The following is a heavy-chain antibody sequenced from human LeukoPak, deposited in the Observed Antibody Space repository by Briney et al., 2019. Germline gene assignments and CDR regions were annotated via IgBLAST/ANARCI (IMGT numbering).Heavy chain of an antibody. Sequence: GGSLRLSCAASGFSVSSNYMSWVRQAPGKGLEWVSVIYSGGTGGSTYYADSVKGRFTISRNDSKNTLYLPMNSLRAEDTAVYYCARDRELERNWFDPWGQGTLVIVSS. CDR1: GFSVSSNY. V-gene: IGHV3-66*01. CDR3: ARDRELERNWFDP. D-gene: IGHD1-1*01. J-gene: IGHJ5*02. CDR2: IYSGGTGGST.